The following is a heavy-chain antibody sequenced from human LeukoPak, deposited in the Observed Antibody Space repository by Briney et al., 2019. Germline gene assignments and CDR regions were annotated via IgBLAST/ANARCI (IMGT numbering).Heavy chain of an antibody. CDR2: IYYSGST. Sequence: SENLSLTCTVSGGSISGYYWSWLRQPPGKGLEWIGYIYYSGSTNYNPSLKSRVTISVDTSKNQFSLKLSSVTAADTAVYNCARDLYQGWFAPWGQGTLVTVSS. D-gene: IGHD2-2*01. J-gene: IGHJ5*02. CDR1: GGSISGYY. V-gene: IGHV4-59*01. CDR3: ARDLYQGWFAP.